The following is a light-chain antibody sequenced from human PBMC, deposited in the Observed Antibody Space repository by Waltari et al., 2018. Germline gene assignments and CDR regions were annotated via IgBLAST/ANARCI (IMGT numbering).Light chain of an antibody. CDR1: NIGTKT. V-gene: IGLV3-21*03. J-gene: IGLJ2*01. Sequence: SYMLTQPPSVSVAPGRTARITCGGNNIGTKTAHWYQQKPGQAPVMVVYDDIDRPSGIPERFSGSNSGNTATLIINRVEAGDEADYYCQVWDIDSDPSVVFGGGTKLTVL. CDR2: DDI. CDR3: QVWDIDSDPSVV.